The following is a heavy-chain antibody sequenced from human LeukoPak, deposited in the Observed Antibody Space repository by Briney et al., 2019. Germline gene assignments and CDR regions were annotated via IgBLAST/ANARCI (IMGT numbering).Heavy chain of an antibody. V-gene: IGHV3-21*04. CDR1: DDSIGNYY. D-gene: IGHD1-7*01. J-gene: IGHJ4*02. CDR3: ARALWNSGCV. CDR2: ISSSSSYI. Sequence: ETLSLTCTVSDDSIGNYYWSWIRQSPGKGLEWVSSISSSSSYIYYADSVKGRFTISRDNAKNSLYLQMKSLRDEDTAVYFCARALWNSGCVWGQGTLVTVSS.